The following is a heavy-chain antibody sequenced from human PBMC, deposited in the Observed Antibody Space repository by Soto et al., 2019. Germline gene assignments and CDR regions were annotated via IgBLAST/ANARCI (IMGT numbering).Heavy chain of an antibody. CDR3: ASDPQGYQLPWGYYYYGMDV. J-gene: IGHJ6*02. D-gene: IGHD2-2*01. CDR1: GYTFTSYA. Sequence: QVQLVQSGAEVKKPGASVKVSCKASGYTFTSYAMHWVRQAPGQRLEWMGWINAGNGNTKYSQKFQGRVTITRDTSASTAYMELSSLRSEDTAVYYCASDPQGYQLPWGYYYYGMDVWGQGTTVTVSS. CDR2: INAGNGNT. V-gene: IGHV1-3*01.